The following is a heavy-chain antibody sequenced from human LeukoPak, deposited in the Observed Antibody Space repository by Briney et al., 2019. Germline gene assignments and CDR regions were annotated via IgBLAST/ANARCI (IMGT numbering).Heavy chain of an antibody. CDR1: GFSLSTNR. CDR3: AKEGNWNLDY. V-gene: IGHV3-7*01. Sequence: GGPLRHSCVASGFSLSTNRMDWAPQATGKGLEWVANIKRDGSEKNDVDSVKGRFTISRDNAKNSLYLEMNSLRAEDTAVYYCAKEGNWNLDYWGQGALVSVSS. CDR2: IKRDGSEK. J-gene: IGHJ4*02. D-gene: IGHD1-1*01.